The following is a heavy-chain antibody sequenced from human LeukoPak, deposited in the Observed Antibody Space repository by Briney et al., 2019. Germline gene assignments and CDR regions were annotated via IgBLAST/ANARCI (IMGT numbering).Heavy chain of an antibody. Sequence: GESLKISCKGSGYIFINYWIGWVRQMPGKGLEWMGIVYPGGSDNRYSPSFQGQVTISADKSISAAYLQWSSLKASDTAMYYCVRTYYFGSGSLYNLAYWGQGTLVTVSS. V-gene: IGHV5-51*01. CDR2: VYPGGSDN. D-gene: IGHD3-10*01. CDR3: VRTYYFGSGSLYNLAY. J-gene: IGHJ4*02. CDR1: GYIFINYW.